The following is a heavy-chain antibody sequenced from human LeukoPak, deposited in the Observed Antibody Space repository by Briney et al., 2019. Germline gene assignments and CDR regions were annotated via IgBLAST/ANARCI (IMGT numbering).Heavy chain of an antibody. D-gene: IGHD3-22*01. J-gene: IGHJ4*02. V-gene: IGHV1-2*02. CDR3: ARASYYYDSSGYPGYYLDY. Sequence: GASVKVSCKASGYTFTGYYMHWVRQAPGQGLEWMGWINPNSGGTNYAQKFQGRVTMTGDTSISTAYMELSRLRSDDTAVYYCARASYYYDSSGYPGYYLDYWGQGTLVTVSS. CDR1: GYTFTGYY. CDR2: INPNSGGT.